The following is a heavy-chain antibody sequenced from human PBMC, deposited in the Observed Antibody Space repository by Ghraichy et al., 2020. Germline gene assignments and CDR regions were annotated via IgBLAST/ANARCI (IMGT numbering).Heavy chain of an antibody. CDR2: IIPIFAAP. CDR3: ARVPGAPFYDASAYYFDS. V-gene: IGHV1-69*13. CDR1: GGAFSSYG. J-gene: IGHJ4*02. D-gene: IGHD2/OR15-2a*01. Sequence: SVKVSCKASGGAFSSYGVSWVRQAPGQGLEWMGGIIPIFAAPRYAQKFQGRVTMTADESTSTAYMELSSLRSEDTAVYYCARVPGAPFYDASAYYFDSWGQGTLVTVSS.